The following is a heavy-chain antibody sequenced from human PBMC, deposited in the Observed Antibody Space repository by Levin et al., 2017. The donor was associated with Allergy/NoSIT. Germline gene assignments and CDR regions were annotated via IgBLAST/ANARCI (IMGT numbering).Heavy chain of an antibody. D-gene: IGHD3-10*01. J-gene: IGHJ4*02. Sequence: GESLKISCKASGYTFTSYGISWVRQAPGQGLEWMGWISAYNGNTNYAQKLQGRVTMTTDTSTSTAYMELRSLRSDDTAVYYCARDSGRTVTPLVYFDYWGQGTLVTVSS. CDR2: ISAYNGNT. V-gene: IGHV1-18*01. CDR1: GYTFTSYG. CDR3: ARDSGRTVTPLVYFDY.